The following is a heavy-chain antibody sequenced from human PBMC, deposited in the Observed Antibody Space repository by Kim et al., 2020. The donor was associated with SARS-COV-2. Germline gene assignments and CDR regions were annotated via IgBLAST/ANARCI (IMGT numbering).Heavy chain of an antibody. CDR3: ARELVWDNSSSCAFCYYYYYVLDV. D-gene: IGHD6-13*01. CDR2: ISSSGSTI. V-gene: IGHV3-48*03. Sequence: GGSLRLSCAASGFTFSSYEMNWVRQAPGKGLEWVSYISSSGSTIYYADSVKGRFTISRDNAKNSLYLQMNSLRAEDTAVYYCARELVWDNSSSCAFCYYYYYVLDVWGQGNTVTVSS. CDR1: GFTFSSYE. J-gene: IGHJ6*02.